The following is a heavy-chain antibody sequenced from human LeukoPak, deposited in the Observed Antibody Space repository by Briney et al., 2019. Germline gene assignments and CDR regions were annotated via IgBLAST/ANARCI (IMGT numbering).Heavy chain of an antibody. CDR3: ARTSTYGDRPTYFDY. D-gene: IGHD4-17*01. Sequence: SETLSLTCTVSGGSISSSSYYWGWIRQPPGKGLEWIGSIYYSGSTYYNPSLKSRVTISVDTSKNQFSLKLSSVTAADTAVYYCARTSTYGDRPTYFDYWGQGTLVTVSS. V-gene: IGHV4-39*01. J-gene: IGHJ4*02. CDR1: GGSISSSSYY. CDR2: IYYSGST.